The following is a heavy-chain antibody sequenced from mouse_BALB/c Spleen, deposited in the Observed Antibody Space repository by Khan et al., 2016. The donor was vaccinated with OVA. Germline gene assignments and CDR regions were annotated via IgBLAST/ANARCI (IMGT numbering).Heavy chain of an antibody. J-gene: IGHJ4*01. CDR2: INPKNGVT. CDR3: ARDAGRH. V-gene: IGHV1-18*01. Sequence: VQLQQSGPELVKPGASVKISCKTSGYTFTEYTLHWVKQSHGKSLEWIGVINPKNGVTSYNQKFKGKATLTVDKSSSPSYMEVRSLTSEASAVYYCARDAGRHWGRGPSVTDSS. CDR1: GYTFTEYT.